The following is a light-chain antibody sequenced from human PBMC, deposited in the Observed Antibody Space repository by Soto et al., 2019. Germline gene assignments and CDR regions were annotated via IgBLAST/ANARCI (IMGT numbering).Light chain of an antibody. Sequence: QSALTQPASVSGSPGQSITISCTGTSSDVGSHNLVSWYQQHPGKAPKLMIYEGSKRPSGVSNRFSGSKSGNTASLTVSGLQAEDEADYYCTSHAGTDNFPYVFGTGTKVTVL. V-gene: IGLV2-14*02. CDR1: SSDVGSHNL. CDR2: EGS. CDR3: TSHAGTDNFPYV. J-gene: IGLJ1*01.